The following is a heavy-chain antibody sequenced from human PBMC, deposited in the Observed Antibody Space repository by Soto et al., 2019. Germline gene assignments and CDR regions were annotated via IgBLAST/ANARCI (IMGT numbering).Heavy chain of an antibody. CDR3: ARDNLYGGIDD. J-gene: IGHJ4*02. CDR2: ISYDGSDK. V-gene: IGHV3-30-3*01. CDR1: GFTFSSYA. Sequence: LRLSCAASGFTFSSYAMHWVRQAPGKGLEWVAVISYDGSDKYYADSVKGRFTISRDNSKNTLYLQMNSLRAEDTAVYYCARDNLYGGIDDWGQGTLVTVSS. D-gene: IGHD4-17*01.